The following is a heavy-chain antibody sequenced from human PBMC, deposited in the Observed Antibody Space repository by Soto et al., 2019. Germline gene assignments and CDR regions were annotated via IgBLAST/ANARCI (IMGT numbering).Heavy chain of an antibody. CDR2: IHPSGGST. CDR3: ARDRDRVATYRGVYFDY. V-gene: IGHV1-46*01. Sequence: QVQLVQSGAEVKKPGASVKVSCKASGYTFTSYYMHWVRQAPGQGLEWMGIIHPSGGSTSYAQKFQGRVTMTRDTSTSTVYMELSSLRSDETAVYYCARDRDRVATYRGVYFDYWGQGTLVTVSS. J-gene: IGHJ4*02. D-gene: IGHD5-12*01. CDR1: GYTFTSYY.